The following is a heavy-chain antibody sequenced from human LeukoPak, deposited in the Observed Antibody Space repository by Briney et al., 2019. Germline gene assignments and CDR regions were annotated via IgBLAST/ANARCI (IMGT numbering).Heavy chain of an antibody. V-gene: IGHV3-7*03. Sequence: GGSLRLSCAASGFTFSSYWMTWVCQAPGKGLEWVASLNEDGSKRSYVGSVKGRFTISRDNAQKSVYLQMNSLTAEDTAVYYCARAVTSMDGYWGQGTLVTVSS. CDR3: ARAVTSMDGY. CDR1: GFTFSSYW. D-gene: IGHD5-18*01. CDR2: LNEDGSKR. J-gene: IGHJ4*02.